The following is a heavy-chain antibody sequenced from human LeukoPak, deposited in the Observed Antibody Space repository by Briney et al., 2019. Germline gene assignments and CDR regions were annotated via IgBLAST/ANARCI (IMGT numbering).Heavy chain of an antibody. V-gene: IGHV3-74*01. CDR3: ARGGEVPAATTGY. CDR1: GFTFSSYW. J-gene: IGHJ4*02. Sequence: GGSLRLSCAASGFTFSSYWMHWVRKAPGKGLVWVSRINTDGSSASYADSVKGRFTISRDNAKNTLYLQMNSLRAEDTAVYYCARGGEVPAATTGYWGQGTLVTVSS. CDR2: INTDGSSA. D-gene: IGHD2-2*01.